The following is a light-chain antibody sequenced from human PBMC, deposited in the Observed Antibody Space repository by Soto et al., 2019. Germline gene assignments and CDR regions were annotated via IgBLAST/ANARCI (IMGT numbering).Light chain of an antibody. Sequence: TLVTQSPATLSFSPVEIATLSLRASQSVSTYLAWYQQKPGQAPRLLIYDASNRVTGIPARFRGSGSGTDFTLTISSLEPDDFAVYYCQQRSNWQITFGQGTRLEI. CDR3: QQRSNWQIT. CDR2: DAS. CDR1: QSVSTY. V-gene: IGKV3-11*01. J-gene: IGKJ5*01.